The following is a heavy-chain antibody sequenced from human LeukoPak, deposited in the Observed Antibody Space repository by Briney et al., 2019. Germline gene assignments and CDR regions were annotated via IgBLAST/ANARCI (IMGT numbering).Heavy chain of an antibody. Sequence: PGGSLRLSCAASGFTFSSYAMHWVRQAPGKGLEWVAVISYDGSNKYYADSVKGRFTISRDNSKNTLYLQMNSLRAEDTAVYYCATSIVEASIFDFDYWGQGTLVTVSS. D-gene: IGHD1-26*01. CDR1: GFTFSSYA. CDR3: ATSIVEASIFDFDY. J-gene: IGHJ4*02. V-gene: IGHV3-30-3*01. CDR2: ISYDGSNK.